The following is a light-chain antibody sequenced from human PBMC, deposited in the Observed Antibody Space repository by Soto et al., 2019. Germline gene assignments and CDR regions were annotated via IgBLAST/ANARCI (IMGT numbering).Light chain of an antibody. Sequence: QSVLTQPPSASASLGASVTLTCTLSSGYSNYKVDWYQQRPGKGPRFEMRVGTGGIVGSKGDGIPDRFSVLGSGLNRYLTIKNIQEEDESDYHCGADHGSGSNFVSIFGGGTKLTVL. J-gene: IGLJ2*01. V-gene: IGLV9-49*01. CDR1: SGYSNYK. CDR2: VGTGGIVG. CDR3: GADHGSGSNFVSI.